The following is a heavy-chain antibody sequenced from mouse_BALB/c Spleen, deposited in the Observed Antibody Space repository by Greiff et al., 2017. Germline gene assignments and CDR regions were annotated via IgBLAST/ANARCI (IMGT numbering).Heavy chain of an antibody. CDR3: AREDYGSTYFDV. V-gene: IGHV1-4*01. J-gene: IGHJ1*01. D-gene: IGHD1-1*01. CDR2: INPSSGYT. CDR1: GYTFTSYT. Sequence: QVQLQQSGAELARPGASVKMSCKASGYTFTSYTMHWVKQRPGQGLEWIGYINPSSGYTNYNQKFKDQATLTADKSSSTAYMQLSSLTSEDSAVYYCAREDYGSTYFDVWGAGTTVTVSS.